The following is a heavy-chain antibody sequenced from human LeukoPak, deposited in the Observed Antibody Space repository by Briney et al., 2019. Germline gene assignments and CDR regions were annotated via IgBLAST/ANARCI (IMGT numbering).Heavy chain of an antibody. CDR1: GFTFSSYA. CDR2: ISGSGGST. CDR3: ARIPERYSYGYKHGYYYYYYLDV. Sequence: PGGSLRLSCAASGFTFSSYAMSWVRQAPGKGLDCVSTISGSGGSTYYADSVKGRFTISRDNAKNSLYLQMNSLRAEDTAVYYCARIPERYSYGYKHGYYYYYYLDVWGKGTTVTISS. D-gene: IGHD5-18*01. J-gene: IGHJ6*03. V-gene: IGHV3-23*01.